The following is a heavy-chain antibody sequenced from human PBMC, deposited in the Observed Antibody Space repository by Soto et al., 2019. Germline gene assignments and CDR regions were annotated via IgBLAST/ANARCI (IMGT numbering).Heavy chain of an antibody. V-gene: IGHV3-66*01. Sequence: EVQLVESGGGLVQPGGSLRLSCAASGVTVSNNYMSWVRQAPGKGLEWVSVIYSGGRTYYADSVKGRFIISRDSSKNTRYLQSNSLRAEDKDVYYCARDTYDDYRGQGNLVTVSS. J-gene: IGHJ4*02. D-gene: IGHD3-3*01. CDR1: GVTVSNNY. CDR2: IYSGGRT. CDR3: ARDTYDDY.